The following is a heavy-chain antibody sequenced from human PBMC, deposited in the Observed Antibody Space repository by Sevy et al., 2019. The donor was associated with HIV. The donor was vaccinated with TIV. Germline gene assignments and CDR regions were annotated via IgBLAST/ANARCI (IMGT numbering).Heavy chain of an antibody. CDR2: ISGSGNII. Sequence: GGSLRLSCAASGFTFNNYAMNWVRQAPGKGLEWIAYISGSGNIIYYADSVRGRFSISRDNAKKSLYLQMNSLRAEDTAVYFCAKKGYSSGIFYYFDYWGQGTLVTVSS. J-gene: IGHJ4*02. D-gene: IGHD5-18*01. V-gene: IGHV3-48*04. CDR1: GFTFNNYA. CDR3: AKKGYSSGIFYYFDY.